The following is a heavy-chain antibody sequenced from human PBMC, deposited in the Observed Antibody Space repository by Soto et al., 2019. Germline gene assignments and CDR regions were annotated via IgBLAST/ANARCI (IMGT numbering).Heavy chain of an antibody. J-gene: IGHJ4*02. CDR1: GLTFSNYA. D-gene: IGHD1-7*01. V-gene: IGHV3-23*01. CDR3: AKNQERELPRVIDF. CDR2: MNGSSSTT. Sequence: EVRLLESGGGLVKPGGSLRLSCATSGLTFSNYAMSWVRQAPGGGLEWVPSMNGSSSTTYYADSVRGRFTISRDRSKNTLYRQMSSMRAEDTALYYCAKNQERELPRVIDFWGQGTLVTVSS.